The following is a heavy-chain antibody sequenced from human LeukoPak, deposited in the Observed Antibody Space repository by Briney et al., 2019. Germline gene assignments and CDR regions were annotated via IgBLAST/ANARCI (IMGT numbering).Heavy chain of an antibody. Sequence: GESLKIPCKGLGYSLSSYRMGWRPQMTGKALEGRGIIYPGDSDTRYSPSFQGQVTISADKSISTAYLQWSSLKASDTAMYYCAGHLSSSHGDAFDIWGQGTMVTVSS. CDR3: AGHLSSSHGDAFDI. CDR1: GYSLSSYR. V-gene: IGHV5-51*01. D-gene: IGHD6-13*01. J-gene: IGHJ3*02. CDR2: IYPGDSDT.